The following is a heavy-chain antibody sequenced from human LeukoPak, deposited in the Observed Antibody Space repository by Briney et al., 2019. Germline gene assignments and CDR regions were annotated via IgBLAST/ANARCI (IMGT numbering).Heavy chain of an antibody. Sequence: GGSLRLSCAASGFTFSSYGMHWVRQAPGKGLEWVAVIWYDGSNKHYADSVKGRFTISRDNSKNTLYLQMNSLRAEDTAVYYCARAASYGSSTSCYPPDDYWGQGTLVTVSS. CDR1: GFTFSSYG. CDR2: IWYDGSNK. V-gene: IGHV3-33*01. D-gene: IGHD2-2*01. J-gene: IGHJ4*02. CDR3: ARAASYGSSTSCYPPDDY.